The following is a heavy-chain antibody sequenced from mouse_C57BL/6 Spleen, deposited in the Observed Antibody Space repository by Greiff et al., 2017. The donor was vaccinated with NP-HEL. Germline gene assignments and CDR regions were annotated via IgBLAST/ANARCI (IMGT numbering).Heavy chain of an antibody. D-gene: IGHD3-2*02. CDR2: IDPSDSET. J-gene: IGHJ4*01. V-gene: IGHV1-52*01. Sequence: VQLQQSGAELVRPGSSVKLSCKASGYTFTSYWMHWVKQRPIQGLEWIGNIDPSDSETHYNQKFKDKATLTVDKSSSTAYMQLSSRTSEDSAVYYCARWVYSSGYGRDYWGQGTSVTVSS. CDR1: GYTFTSYW. CDR3: ARWVYSSGYGRDY.